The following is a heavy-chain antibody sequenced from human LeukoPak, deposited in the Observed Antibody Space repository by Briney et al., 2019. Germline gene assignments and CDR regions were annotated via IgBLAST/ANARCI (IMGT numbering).Heavy chain of an antibody. Sequence: ASVTVSCKASGYTFTSYDINWVRQATGQGLEWMGWMNPNSGNTGYAQKFQGRVTMTRNTSISTAYMELSSLRSEDTAVYYCAGGVYYDFWSSYDAFDIWGQGTMVTVSS. J-gene: IGHJ3*02. V-gene: IGHV1-8*01. CDR1: GYTFTSYD. D-gene: IGHD3-3*01. CDR2: MNPNSGNT. CDR3: AGGVYYDFWSSYDAFDI.